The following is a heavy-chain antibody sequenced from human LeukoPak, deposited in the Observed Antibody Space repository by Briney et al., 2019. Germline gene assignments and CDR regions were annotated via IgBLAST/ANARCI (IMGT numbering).Heavy chain of an antibody. CDR3: ARDGLPNSSSWYADWFDP. Sequence: SVKVSCKASGYTFTGNYMHWVRQAPGQGLEWMGEIIPIFGTANYAQKFQGRVTITADESTSTAYMELSSLRSEDTAVYYCARDGLPNSSSWYADWFDPWGQGTLVTVSS. V-gene: IGHV1-69*13. CDR2: IIPIFGTA. CDR1: GYTFTGNY. D-gene: IGHD6-13*01. J-gene: IGHJ5*02.